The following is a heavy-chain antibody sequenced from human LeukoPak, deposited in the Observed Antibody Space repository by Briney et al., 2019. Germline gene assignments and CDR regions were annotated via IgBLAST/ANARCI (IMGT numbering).Heavy chain of an antibody. CDR3: ARETYCSGGSCYKGNAFDI. V-gene: IGHV3-21*01. CDR2: ISIGSSYI. D-gene: IGHD2-15*01. Sequence: GGSLRLSCAASGFTFSSFALGGFGRAPGKGREGAYSISIGSSYIYYADSVKGRFTISRDNAKNSLYLQMNSLRADDTAVYYCARETYCSGGSCYKGNAFDIWGQGTMVTVSS. J-gene: IGHJ3*02. CDR1: GFTFSSFA.